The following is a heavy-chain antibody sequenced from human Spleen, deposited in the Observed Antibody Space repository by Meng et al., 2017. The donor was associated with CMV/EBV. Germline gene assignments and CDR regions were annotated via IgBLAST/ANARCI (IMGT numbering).Heavy chain of an antibody. CDR3: ARGITTDY. D-gene: IGHD3-16*01. V-gene: IGHV3-7*01. CDR1: GFTFSDYY. J-gene: IGHJ4*02. Sequence: GESLKISCAASGFTFSDYYMSWVRQAPGKGLEWVANIKQDGSEKNYVDSVKGRFTISRDNAKNSLYLQMNSLRAEDTAVYYCARGITTDYWGQGTLVTVSS. CDR2: IKQDGSEK.